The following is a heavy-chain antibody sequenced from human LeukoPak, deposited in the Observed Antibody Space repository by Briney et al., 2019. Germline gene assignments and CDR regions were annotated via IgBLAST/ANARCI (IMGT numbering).Heavy chain of an antibody. Sequence: GGSLRLSCAASGFTVSSNYMSWVRQAPGKGLEWVSVIYSGGSTYYADSVKGRFTISRDNSKNTLYLQMNSLRAEDTAVYYCARDLLIPHSSPNYWGQGTLVTVSS. CDR1: GFTVSSNY. CDR2: IYSGGST. D-gene: IGHD6-19*01. V-gene: IGHV3-66*01. J-gene: IGHJ4*02. CDR3: ARDLLIPHSSPNY.